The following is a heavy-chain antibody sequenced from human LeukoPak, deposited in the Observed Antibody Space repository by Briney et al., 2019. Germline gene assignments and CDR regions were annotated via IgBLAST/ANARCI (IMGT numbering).Heavy chain of an antibody. D-gene: IGHD5-18*01. CDR3: ARLSRNSGTAMLTNFDY. CDR2: IFYTGST. Sequence: SETLSLTCTVSSGSIRFNSYYWGWIRQPPGKGLEWIGSIFYTGSTYYNPSLKTRVTISVDTSKKHFSLKLRSVTAADTAVYYCARLSRNSGTAMLTNFDYWGQGALVTVSS. CDR1: SGSIRFNSYY. V-gene: IGHV4-39*02. J-gene: IGHJ4*02.